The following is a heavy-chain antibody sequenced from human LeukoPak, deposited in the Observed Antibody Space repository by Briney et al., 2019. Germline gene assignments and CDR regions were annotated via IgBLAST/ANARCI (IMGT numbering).Heavy chain of an antibody. CDR1: GFIFNNYV. CDR2: ISGDGART. V-gene: IGHV3-23*01. CDR3: AKTVVVITFRFDS. D-gene: IGHD2-21*01. Sequence: PGGSLRLSCAASGFIFNNYVMSWVRQAPGKGLEWVSAISGDGARTYYADSVKGWFTISRDNSKNTLDLQMNSLRAEDTTIYYCAKTVVVITFRFDSWGQGSLATVSS. J-gene: IGHJ4*02.